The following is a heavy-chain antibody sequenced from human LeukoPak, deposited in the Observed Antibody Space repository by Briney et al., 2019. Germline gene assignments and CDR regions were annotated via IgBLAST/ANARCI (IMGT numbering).Heavy chain of an antibody. J-gene: IGHJ4*02. Sequence: GGSLRLSCAASGFTFSSYEMNWVRQAPGKGLEWVSYISSSGSTIYYADSVKGRFTVSRDNAKNSLYLQMNSLRAEDTAVYYCARDGGYYDSSGYYVYGFDYWGQGTLVTVSS. D-gene: IGHD3-22*01. CDR2: ISSSGSTI. CDR3: ARDGGYYDSSGYYVYGFDY. V-gene: IGHV3-48*03. CDR1: GFTFSSYE.